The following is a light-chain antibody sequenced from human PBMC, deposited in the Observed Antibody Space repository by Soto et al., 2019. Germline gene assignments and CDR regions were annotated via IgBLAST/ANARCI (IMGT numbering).Light chain of an antibody. CDR1: QSVGSN. CDR3: QQYDTSRT. CDR2: LAS. V-gene: IGKV3-20*01. Sequence: ETVSTQSPATLSVYPGERATLSCRASQSVGSNLAWYQQKPDQAPRLLIYLASSGAPGIPDRFSGSGSGTDFTLTISRLEPEDFAVYYCQQYDTSRTFGQGTNVDIK. J-gene: IGKJ1*01.